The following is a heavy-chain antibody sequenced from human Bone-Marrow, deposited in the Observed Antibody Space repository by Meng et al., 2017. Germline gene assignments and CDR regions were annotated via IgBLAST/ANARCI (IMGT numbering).Heavy chain of an antibody. J-gene: IGHJ4*02. V-gene: IGHV3-7*01. Sequence: GESLKISCAASGFIFSRDWMNWVRQAPGKGLEWVANINQDETKKHYGDSVKGRFTISRDNAKNSLYLQMNSLRAEDTAVYYCARDGGSSWYYFDYWGQGTLVTVSS. D-gene: IGHD6-13*01. CDR3: ARDGGSSWYYFDY. CDR1: GFIFSRDW. CDR2: INQDETKK.